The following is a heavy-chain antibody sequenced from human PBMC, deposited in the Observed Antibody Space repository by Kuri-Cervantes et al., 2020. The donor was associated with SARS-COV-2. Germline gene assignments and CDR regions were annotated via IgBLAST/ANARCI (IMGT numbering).Heavy chain of an antibody. D-gene: IGHD6-13*01. CDR2: ISYDGSDK. CDR3: ARELIVSPGTYSMDV. V-gene: IGHV3-30*03. CDR1: GLMCDNDA. J-gene: IGHJ6*03. Sequence: GESLKISCVASGLMCDNDAMRWVRQAPGKGLEWVAVISYDGSDKYYADSVKGRFLTSRDNSKNTLSLQMNSLRAEDTAVYYCARELIVSPGTYSMDVWGKGTTVTVSS.